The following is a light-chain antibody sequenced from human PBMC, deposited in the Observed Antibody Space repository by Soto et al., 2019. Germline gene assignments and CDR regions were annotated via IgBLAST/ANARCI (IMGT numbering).Light chain of an antibody. V-gene: IGKV3-20*01. J-gene: IGKJ1*01. Sequence: EIVLTQSPGTLSLSPGERATLSCRASQSVGGNYLAWFQQIPGQTPRVLFYGATSRATGISDRFSARGSGADFTLTXXXXXXXXFAVYYCQHYXXXXWTFGQ. CDR2: GAT. CDR3: QHYXXXXWT. CDR1: QSVGGNY.